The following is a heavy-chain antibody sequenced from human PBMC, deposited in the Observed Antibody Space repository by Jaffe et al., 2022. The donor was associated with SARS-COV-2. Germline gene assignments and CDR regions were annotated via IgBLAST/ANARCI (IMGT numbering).Heavy chain of an antibody. J-gene: IGHJ5*02. Sequence: VQLQESGPGLVKPSQTLSLTCTVSGGPIGSGGYYWNWIRQHSGKGLEWIGYIFYSGTTHYNPSLKSRATISIDTSKNQFSLTLNSVTAADTAVYYCSRVNYDFPRWFDPWGQGTLVTVSS. CDR3: SRVNYDFPRWFDP. D-gene: IGHD3-3*01. CDR2: IFYSGTT. CDR1: GGPIGSGGYY. V-gene: IGHV4-31*03.